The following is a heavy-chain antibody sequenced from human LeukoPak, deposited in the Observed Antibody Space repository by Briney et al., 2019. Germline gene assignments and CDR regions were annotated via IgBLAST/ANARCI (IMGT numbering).Heavy chain of an antibody. CDR2: IKQDGGEK. CDR1: GLTFSPYW. CDR3: ARALSEWPAL. J-gene: IGHJ4*02. V-gene: IGHV3-7*01. Sequence: PGGSLRLSCAASGLTFSPYWMTWVRQAPGKGLEWVASIKQDGGEKYYVDSVKGRFTISTDNAKHSLYLQMNSLRAEDTAVYYCARALSEWPALWGQGTLVTVSS. D-gene: IGHD2-8*01.